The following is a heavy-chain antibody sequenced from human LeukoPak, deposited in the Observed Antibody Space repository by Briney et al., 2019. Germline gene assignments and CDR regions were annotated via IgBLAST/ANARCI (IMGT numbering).Heavy chain of an antibody. J-gene: IGHJ6*04. CDR2: ISSISSYI. CDR1: GFTFSSYS. D-gene: IGHD3-10*01. CDR3: ARDPPPAWFGESSYYYYGMDV. V-gene: IGHV3-21*01. Sequence: RSGGSRRLSCAASGFTFSSYSMNWVRQAPGKGLEWVSSISSISSYIYYADSVKGRFTISRDNAKNSLYLQMNSLRAEDTAVYYCARDPPPAWFGESSYYYYGMDVWGKGTTVTVSS.